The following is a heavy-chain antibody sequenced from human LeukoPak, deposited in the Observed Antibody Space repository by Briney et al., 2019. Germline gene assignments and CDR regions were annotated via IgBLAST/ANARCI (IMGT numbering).Heavy chain of an antibody. D-gene: IGHD5-24*01. V-gene: IGHV3-21*01. Sequence: GGSLRLSCAASGFTFSSYSMNWVRQAPGKGLEWVSSISSSSYIYYADSVKGRFTISRDNAKNSLYLQVNSLRAEDTAVYYCARVPRWLQLLGLDYWGQGTLVTVSS. CDR1: GFTFSSYS. CDR3: ARVPRWLQLLGLDY. CDR2: ISSSSYI. J-gene: IGHJ4*02.